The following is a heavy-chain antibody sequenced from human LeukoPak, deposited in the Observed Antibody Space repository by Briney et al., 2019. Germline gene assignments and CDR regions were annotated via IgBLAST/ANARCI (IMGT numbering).Heavy chain of an antibody. CDR2: ISGSGGST. J-gene: IGHJ4*02. D-gene: IGHD4-17*01. CDR1: GFTFSSYA. V-gene: IGHV3-23*01. Sequence: GGSLRLSCAASGFTFSSYAMSWVRKAPGKGLEWVSAISGSGGSTYYADSVKGRFTISRDNSKNTLYLQMNSLRAEDTAVYYCAKDGSSPYLMTTVTTHTDYWGQGTLVTVSS. CDR3: AKDGSSPYLMTTVTTHTDY.